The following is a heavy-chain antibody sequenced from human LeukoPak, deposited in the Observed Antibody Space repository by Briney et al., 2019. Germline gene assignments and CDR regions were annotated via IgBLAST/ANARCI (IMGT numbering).Heavy chain of an antibody. Sequence: SETLSLTCTVSGDSISSHYWSWIRQPPGKGLGWIGYIYYSGSTNYNPSLKSRVTISVDTSKNQFSLKLSSVTAADTAVYYCAGQPLLGSYWFFDLWGRGTLVTVSS. CDR2: IYYSGST. D-gene: IGHD2-8*02. J-gene: IGHJ2*01. V-gene: IGHV4-59*11. CDR1: GDSISSHY. CDR3: AGQPLLGSYWFFDL.